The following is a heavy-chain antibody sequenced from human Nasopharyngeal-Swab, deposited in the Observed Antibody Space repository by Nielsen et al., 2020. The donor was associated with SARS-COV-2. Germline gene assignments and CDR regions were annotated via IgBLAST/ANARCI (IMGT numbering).Heavy chain of an antibody. CDR2: IHPGDSDT. CDR1: GYSFTSYW. V-gene: IGHV5-51*01. CDR3: ARHWAASSSGHYYGMDV. D-gene: IGHD6-6*01. J-gene: IGHJ6*02. Sequence: KVSCKGSGYSFTSYWIGWVRQMPGKGLEWIGIIHPGDSDTRYSPSFQGRVTISADKSISTTYLQWYSLKASDTAMYYCARHWAASSSGHYYGMDVWGQGTTVTVSS.